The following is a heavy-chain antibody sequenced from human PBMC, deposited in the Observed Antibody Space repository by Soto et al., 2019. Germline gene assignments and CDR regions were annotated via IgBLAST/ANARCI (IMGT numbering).Heavy chain of an antibody. CDR1: GFFISSGNY. V-gene: IGHV4-38-2*01. J-gene: IGHJ3*01. Sequence: SETLSLTCAVSGFFISSGNYWGWIRKPPGKGLEWIGSIFHGGNTYYNPSLKSRVTISVDMSKNQFSLKLNSVTAADTAVYYRARARWYDAFYVWGQGTVVT. CDR3: ARARWYDAFYV. CDR2: IFHGGNT. D-gene: IGHD2-15*01.